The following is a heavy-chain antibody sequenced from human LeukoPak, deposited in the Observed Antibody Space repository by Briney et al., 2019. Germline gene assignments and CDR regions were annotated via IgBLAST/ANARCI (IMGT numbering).Heavy chain of an antibody. Sequence: GGSLRLSCAASGFTFSNYWMSWVRQAPGKGLEWVANIKQDGSDKYYEASVKGRFTISRDNASNSLYLQMNSLRVEDTAVFYCARTSGGRLFEYWGQGTLVTVSS. D-gene: IGHD1-26*01. CDR3: ARTSGGRLFEY. CDR1: GFTFSNYW. J-gene: IGHJ4*02. CDR2: IKQDGSDK. V-gene: IGHV3-7*04.